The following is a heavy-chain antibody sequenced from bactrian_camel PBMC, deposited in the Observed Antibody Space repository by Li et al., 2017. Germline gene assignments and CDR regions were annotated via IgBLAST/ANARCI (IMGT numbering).Heavy chain of an antibody. CDR3: AVGNYGIESRCLSKGPRGVNG. V-gene: IGHV3S25*01. Sequence: QLVESGGGLMQPGESPRLSCVASGFTFSSYWMYWVRQAPGKGLEWVSAISRTGSSTYYADYVRGRFTISRDDVNNTIDLEMNNLVPEDTAMCYCAVGNYGIESRCLSKGPRGVNGWGQGTQVTVS. CDR2: ISRTGSST. J-gene: IGHJ4*01. CDR1: GFTFSSYW. D-gene: IGHD6*01.